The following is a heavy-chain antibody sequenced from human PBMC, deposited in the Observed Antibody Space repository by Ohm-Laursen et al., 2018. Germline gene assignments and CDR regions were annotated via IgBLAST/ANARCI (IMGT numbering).Heavy chain of an antibody. CDR2: INPNSGGT. CDR3: ARDRDPGDYYGMDV. D-gene: IGHD3-10*01. Sequence: GASVKVSCKASGYTFTGYYMHWVRQAPGQGLEWMGWINPNSGGTNYAQKFQGRVTMTRDTSISTAYMELSRLRSDDTAVYYCARDRDPGDYYGMDVWGQGTTVTVSS. J-gene: IGHJ6*02. CDR1: GYTFTGYY. V-gene: IGHV1-2*02.